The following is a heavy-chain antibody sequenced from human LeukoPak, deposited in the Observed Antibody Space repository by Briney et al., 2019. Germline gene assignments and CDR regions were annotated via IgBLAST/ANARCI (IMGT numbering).Heavy chain of an antibody. Sequence: SETLSLTCTASGGSINTFYWSWIRQPPGKGLEWIGYIYYSGITNYNPSLKSRVTISVDTSKNQFSLKLSSVTAADTAVYYCARQGSGSRAAFDYLGQGTLVTVSS. CDR3: ARQGSGSRAAFDY. J-gene: IGHJ4*02. D-gene: IGHD1-26*01. CDR1: GGSINTFY. CDR2: IYYSGIT. V-gene: IGHV4-59*08.